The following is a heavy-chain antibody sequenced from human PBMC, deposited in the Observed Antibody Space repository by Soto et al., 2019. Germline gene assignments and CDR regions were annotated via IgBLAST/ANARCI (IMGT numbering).Heavy chain of an antibody. D-gene: IGHD3-3*01. CDR3: ARALEWAGFIWFDP. J-gene: IGHJ5*02. Sequence: GSLRLSCAASGFTFSGNYMSWIRQAPGKGLEWVASVSRSGSTTYYADSVKGRFTISRDNAKNSLHLQMNTLRAEDTAVYYCARALEWAGFIWFDPWGQGTPVTVSS. V-gene: IGHV3-11*01. CDR2: VSRSGSTT. CDR1: GFTFSGNY.